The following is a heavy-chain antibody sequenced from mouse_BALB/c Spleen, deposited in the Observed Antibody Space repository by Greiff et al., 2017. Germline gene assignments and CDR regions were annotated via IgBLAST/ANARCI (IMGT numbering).Heavy chain of an antibody. J-gene: IGHJ4*01. V-gene: IGHV1-4*02. Sequence: QVQLQQSAAELARPGASVKMSCKASGYTFTSYTMHWVKQRPGQGLEWIGYINPSSGYTEYNQKFKDKTTLTADKSSSTAYMQLSSPTSEDSAVYYCARGAITTRYYAMDYWGQGTSVTVSS. D-gene: IGHD2-4*01. CDR1: GYTFTSYT. CDR2: INPSSGYT. CDR3: ARGAITTRYYAMDY.